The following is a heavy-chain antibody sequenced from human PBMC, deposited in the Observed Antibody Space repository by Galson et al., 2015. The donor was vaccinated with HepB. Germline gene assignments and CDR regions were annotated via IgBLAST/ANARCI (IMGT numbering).Heavy chain of an antibody. CDR1: GFTFSNAW. V-gene: IGHV3-15*01. D-gene: IGHD3-3*01. Sequence: SLRLSCAASGFTFSNAWMSWVRQAPGKGLEWVGRIKSKTDGGTTDYAAPVKGRFTISRDDSKNTLYLQMNSLKTEDTAVYYCTTDRGDFWSDYYFDYWGQGTLVTVSS. J-gene: IGHJ4*02. CDR2: IKSKTDGGTT. CDR3: TTDRGDFWSDYYFDY.